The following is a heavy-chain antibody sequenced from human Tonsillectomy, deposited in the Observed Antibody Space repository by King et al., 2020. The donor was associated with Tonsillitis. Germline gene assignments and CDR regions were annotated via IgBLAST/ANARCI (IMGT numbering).Heavy chain of an antibody. CDR3: ARERTSVVPSSAFDI. J-gene: IGHJ3*02. D-gene: IGHD2-21*01. V-gene: IGHV1-46*03. CDR1: GYTVSTHQ. Sequence: QLVQSGAEVKQPGASVKVSCKASGYTVSTHQMHWVRQAPGQGLEWMGIINPSGGSTTNAQKVQGRVTMTRDTSTCTVDMEVRNLRSEDTAVYYCARERTSVVPSSAFDIWGQGTMVTVSS. CDR2: INPSGGST.